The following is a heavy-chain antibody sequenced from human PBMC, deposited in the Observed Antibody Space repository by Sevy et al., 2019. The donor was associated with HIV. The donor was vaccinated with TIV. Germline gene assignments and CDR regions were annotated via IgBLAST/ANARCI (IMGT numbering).Heavy chain of an antibody. CDR2: INPNSGGT. D-gene: IGHD6-19*01. V-gene: IGHV1-2*06. CDR1: GYTFTGYY. Sequence: AAVKVSCKASGYTFTGYYMHWVRQAPGQGLEWMGRINPNSGGTNYAQKFQGRVTMTRDTSISTAYMELSRLRSDDTAVYYCARVKGIAVAGIGRHAFDIWGQGTMVTVSS. CDR3: ARVKGIAVAGIGRHAFDI. J-gene: IGHJ3*02.